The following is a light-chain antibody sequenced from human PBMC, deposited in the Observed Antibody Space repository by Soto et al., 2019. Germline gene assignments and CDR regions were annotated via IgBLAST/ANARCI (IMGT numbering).Light chain of an antibody. J-gene: IGKJ1*01. V-gene: IGKV3-15*01. CDR2: DAS. Sequence: EIVLTQSPPTLSLSPGERATLSCRASQSVSSYLAWYQQKPGQAPRLLIYDASNRATGIPVRFSGSGSGTEFTLTISSLQSEDFALYYCQQYDLWPPCTFGQGTKVDIK. CDR1: QSVSSY. CDR3: QQYDLWPPCT.